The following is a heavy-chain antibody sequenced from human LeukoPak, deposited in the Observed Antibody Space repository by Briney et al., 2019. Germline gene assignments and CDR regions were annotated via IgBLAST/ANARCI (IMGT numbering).Heavy chain of an antibody. CDR1: GFTFSDYG. V-gene: IGHV3-23*01. CDR3: ATSGGYSGYNSDY. CDR2: ISGSGIST. Sequence: TGGSLRLSCAAAGFTFSDYGMNWVRQAPGKGLEWVSGISGSGISTYYADSVKGRFTISRDNSKNTLYLRMNSLRAEDTAVYYCATSGGYSGYNSDYWGQGTLVTVSS. D-gene: IGHD5-12*01. J-gene: IGHJ4*02.